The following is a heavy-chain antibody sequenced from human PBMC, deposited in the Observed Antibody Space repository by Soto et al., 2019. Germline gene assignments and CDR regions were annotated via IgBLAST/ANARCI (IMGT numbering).Heavy chain of an antibody. CDR3: ARSPRTRYYCYYGMDV. CDR2: IIPIFGTA. J-gene: IGHJ6*02. D-gene: IGHD2-15*01. CDR1: GGTFSSYD. V-gene: IGHV1-69*01. Sequence: QVQLVQSGAEVKKPGSSVKVSCKASGGTFSSYDISWVRQAPGQGLEWMGGIIPIFGTANYAQKFQGRVTMTAEESTSTAYMDLSSLRSEETAVYYCARSPRTRYYCYYGMDVWGQGTTVTVSS.